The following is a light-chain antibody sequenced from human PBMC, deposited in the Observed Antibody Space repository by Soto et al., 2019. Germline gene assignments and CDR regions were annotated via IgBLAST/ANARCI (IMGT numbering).Light chain of an antibody. CDR1: QSVSSSY. Sequence: VLNHTPGSLSLSPGERATLSCRASQSVSSSYLAWYQQKPGQAPRLLIYGASSRATGIPDRFSGSGSGTDFTLTISSLQSEDLAGYFSQQYNKSTWMFGQTTKV. CDR3: QQYNKSTWM. CDR2: GAS. V-gene: IGKV3-20*01. J-gene: IGKJ1*01.